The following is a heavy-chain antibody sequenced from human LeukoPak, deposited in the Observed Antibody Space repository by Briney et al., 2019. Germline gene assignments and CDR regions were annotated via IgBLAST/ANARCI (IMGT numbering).Heavy chain of an antibody. V-gene: IGHV4-38-2*02. D-gene: IGHD1-26*01. Sequence: SETLSLTCTVSGYSISSGYYWGWIRQPPGKGLEWIGSIYHSGGTYYNPSLKSRVTISVDTSKNQFSLKLSSVTAADTAVYYCARDAVGATTYYFDYWGQGTLVTVSS. CDR3: ARDAVGATTYYFDY. CDR1: GYSISSGYY. CDR2: IYHSGGT. J-gene: IGHJ4*02.